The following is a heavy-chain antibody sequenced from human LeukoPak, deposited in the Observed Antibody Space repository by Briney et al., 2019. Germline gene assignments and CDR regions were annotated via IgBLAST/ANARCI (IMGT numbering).Heavy chain of an antibody. V-gene: IGHV3-23*01. CDR2: IGGSSDFT. CDR1: GFTFSNYA. J-gene: IGHJ4*02. Sequence: PGGSLRLSCAASGFTFSNYAMSWVRQAPGKGLEWVSAIGGSSDFTYYAENVKCRFTISRDNSKETLYLQMTSLRAEDTAVYYCAKADRGWGVITKDWGQGTLVTVSS. CDR3: AKADRGWGVITKD. D-gene: IGHD3-10*01.